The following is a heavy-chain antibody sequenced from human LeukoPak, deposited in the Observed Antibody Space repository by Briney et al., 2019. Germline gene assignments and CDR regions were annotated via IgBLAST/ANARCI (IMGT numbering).Heavy chain of an antibody. V-gene: IGHV4-34*01. CDR1: GGSFSGYY. J-gene: IGHJ4*02. D-gene: IGHD4-17*01. Sequence: PSETLSLTCAVYGGSFSGYYWSWIRQPPGKGLEWIGEINHSGSTNYNPSLKSRVTISVDTSKNQFSLKLSSVTAADTAVYYCARGDGDMFDYRGQGTLVTVSS. CDR3: ARGDGDMFDY. CDR2: INHSGST.